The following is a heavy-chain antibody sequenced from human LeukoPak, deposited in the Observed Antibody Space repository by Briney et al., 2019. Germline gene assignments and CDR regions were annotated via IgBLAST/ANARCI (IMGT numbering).Heavy chain of an antibody. D-gene: IGHD1-1*01. Sequence: GRSLRLSCAASGFTFSSYGMHWVRQAPGKGLEWVAVISYDGSNKYYADSVKGRFTISRDNSKNTLYLQMNSLRAEDTAVYYCAKPTAGASDYWXQGTLVTVSS. J-gene: IGHJ4*02. CDR3: AKPTAGASDY. CDR1: GFTFSSYG. CDR2: ISYDGSNK. V-gene: IGHV3-30*18.